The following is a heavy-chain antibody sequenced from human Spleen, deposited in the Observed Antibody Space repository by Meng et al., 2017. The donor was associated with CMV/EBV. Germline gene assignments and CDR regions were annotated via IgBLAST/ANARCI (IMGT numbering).Heavy chain of an antibody. CDR2: ISHEGSRT. Sequence: GESLKISCAASGFTFSRYWMHWVRQFPGTGLVWVSRISHEGSRTAYADSVKGRFTVSRDNTKNTIYLQMNNLRVDDTAVYFCARDLLGDNDYVFDYWGQGTLVTVSS. CDR1: GFTFSRYW. D-gene: IGHD4-17*01. V-gene: IGHV3-74*03. J-gene: IGHJ4*02. CDR3: ARDLLGDNDYVFDY.